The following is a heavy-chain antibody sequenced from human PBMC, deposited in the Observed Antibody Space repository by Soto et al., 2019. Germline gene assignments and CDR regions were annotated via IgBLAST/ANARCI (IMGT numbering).Heavy chain of an antibody. CDR1: GGSISSGGYY. CDR2: IYYSGST. Sequence: PSETLSLTCTVSGGSISSGGYYWSWIRQHPGKGLERIGYIYYSGSTYYNPSLKSRVTISADTSKNQFSLKLSSVTAADTAVYYCARDYDSSGYYYFDYWGQGTLVTVSS. CDR3: ARDYDSSGYYYFDY. D-gene: IGHD3-22*01. J-gene: IGHJ4*02. V-gene: IGHV4-31*03.